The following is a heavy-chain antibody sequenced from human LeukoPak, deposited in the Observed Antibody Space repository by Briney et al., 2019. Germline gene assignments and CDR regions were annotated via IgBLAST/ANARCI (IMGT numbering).Heavy chain of an antibody. Sequence: PGGSLRLSCAASGFTFSSYGMHWVRQAPGKGLEWVAVIWYGGSNKYYADSVKGRFTISRDNSKNTLYLQMNSLRAEDTAVYYCAPPASRVVDYWGQGTLVTVSS. CDR1: GFTFSSYG. D-gene: IGHD5-24*01. J-gene: IGHJ4*02. V-gene: IGHV3-33*08. CDR2: IWYGGSNK. CDR3: APPASRVVDY.